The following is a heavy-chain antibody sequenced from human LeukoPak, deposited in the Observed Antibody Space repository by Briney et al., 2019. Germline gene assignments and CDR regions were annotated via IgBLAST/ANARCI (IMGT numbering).Heavy chain of an antibody. CDR1: GGSMTSNTYY. CDR3: ARDRLDLVVFPPSKQRRYMDV. J-gene: IGHJ6*03. V-gene: IGHV4-39*07. Sequence: PSETLSLTCTVSGGSMTSNTYYWGWILQPPGKGLEWIGSIYYSGSTYYNSSLKSRVTISVDTSKNQFSLKLSSVTAADTAVYYCARDRLDLVVFPPSKQRRYMDVWGKGTTVTVSS. CDR2: IYYSGST. D-gene: IGHD2-15*01.